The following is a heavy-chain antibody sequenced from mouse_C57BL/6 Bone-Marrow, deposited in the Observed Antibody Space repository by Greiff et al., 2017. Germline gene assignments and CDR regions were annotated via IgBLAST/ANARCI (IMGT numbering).Heavy chain of an antibody. CDR3: ARHVENYYGSRGGFAY. J-gene: IGHJ3*01. V-gene: IGHV5-12*01. CDR1: GFPFSDYY. D-gene: IGHD1-1*01. CDR2: FSNGGGST. Sequence: EVQGVESGGGLVQPGGSLKLSCAASGFPFSDYYMYWVRQTPEMRLEWVTYFSNGGGSTYYPDTVKGRFTISRDNAKNTLYLQMSRLKSEDTAMYYCARHVENYYGSRGGFAYWGQGTLVTVSA.